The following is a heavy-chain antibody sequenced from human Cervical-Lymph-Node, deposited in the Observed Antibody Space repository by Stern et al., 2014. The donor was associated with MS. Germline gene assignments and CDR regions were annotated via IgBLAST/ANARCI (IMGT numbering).Heavy chain of an antibody. CDR1: GVSISSGGYY. J-gene: IGHJ4*02. CDR2: VPFRGST. V-gene: IGHV4-31*03. CDR3: ANGGDEYNPIDY. D-gene: IGHD5-24*01. Sequence: QLQLQESGPGLLKPSQTLSLSCTVSGVSISSGGYYWSWIRQLPGKGLEWIGYVPFRGSTSYNPSVTIRVSISVDTSKTQFSLNLRSVTAADTAVYYCANGGDEYNPIDYWGQGTLVIVPT.